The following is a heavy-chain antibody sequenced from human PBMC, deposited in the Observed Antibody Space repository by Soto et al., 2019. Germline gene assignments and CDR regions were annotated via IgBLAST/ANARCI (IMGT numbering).Heavy chain of an antibody. Sequence: VGSLRLSCAASGFTFSNYAMSWVRQAPGKGLEWVSTFSGSGGSTYYADSVKGRFTISRDNSKNTLYLQMNSLRAEDTAVYYCAKRLAVAGGHFDYWGQGTLVTVSS. D-gene: IGHD6-19*01. CDR2: FSGSGGST. CDR3: AKRLAVAGGHFDY. J-gene: IGHJ4*02. CDR1: GFTFSNYA. V-gene: IGHV3-23*01.